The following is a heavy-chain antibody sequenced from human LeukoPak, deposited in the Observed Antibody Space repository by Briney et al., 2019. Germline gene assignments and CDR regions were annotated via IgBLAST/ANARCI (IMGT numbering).Heavy chain of an antibody. CDR1: GGSFSPYY. CDR3: ARGGFYCGGDCYVDY. CDR2: INHSGST. J-gene: IGHJ4*02. Sequence: PSETLSLTCAVYGGSFSPYYWSWIRQRPGKGLEWIGEINHSGSTNYSPSLKSRVTISVDTSKNQFSLKLSSVTAADTAVYYCARGGFYCGGDCYVDYWGQGTLVTVSS. D-gene: IGHD2-21*02. V-gene: IGHV4-34*01.